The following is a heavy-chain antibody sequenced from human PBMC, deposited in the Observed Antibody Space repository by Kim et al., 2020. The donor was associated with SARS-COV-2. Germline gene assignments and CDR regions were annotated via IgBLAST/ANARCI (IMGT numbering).Heavy chain of an antibody. CDR3: AKIYYGETHAFDI. V-gene: IGHV3-23*01. Sequence: YADSVKGRFTISRDNSKNTLYLQMNSLRAEDTAVYYCAKIYYGETHAFDIWGQGTMVTVSS. D-gene: IGHD4-17*01. J-gene: IGHJ3*02.